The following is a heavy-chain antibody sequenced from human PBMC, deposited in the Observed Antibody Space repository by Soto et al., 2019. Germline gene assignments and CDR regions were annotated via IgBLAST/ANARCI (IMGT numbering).Heavy chain of an antibody. CDR1: GFTFSNYA. J-gene: IGHJ4*02. CDR2: ISSGGTYT. V-gene: IGHV3-23*01. CDR3: AKESSGYNYGFYNYFDY. Sequence: GVSLRLSCAASGFTFSNYAMTWVRQAPGKGLEWVSAISSGGTYTDYADSVKGRFTLSRDNSKNMVYLQMHSLRAEDTAVYHCAKESSGYNYGFYNYFDYWGQGTLVTVSS. D-gene: IGHD5-18*01.